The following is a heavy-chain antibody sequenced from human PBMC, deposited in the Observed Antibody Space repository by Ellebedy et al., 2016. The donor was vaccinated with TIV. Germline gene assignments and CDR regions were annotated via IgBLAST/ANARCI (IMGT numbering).Heavy chain of an antibody. CDR1: GGTLSSYA. CDR3: ARTIRRAKNWNYGYYYGMDV. J-gene: IGHJ6*02. D-gene: IGHD1-7*01. V-gene: IGHV1-69*04. CDR2: IIPTLGIA. Sequence: SVKVSCKASGGTLSSYAISWVRQAPGQGLEWMGRIIPTLGIANYAQKFQGRVTITADKSTSTAYMELSSLRSEDTAVYYCARTIRRAKNWNYGYYYGMDVWGQGTTVTVSS.